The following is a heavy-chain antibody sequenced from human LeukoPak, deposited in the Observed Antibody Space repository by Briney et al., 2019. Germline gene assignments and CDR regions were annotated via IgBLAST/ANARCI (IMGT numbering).Heavy chain of an antibody. Sequence: KTSETLSLTCTVSGGSISSYYWSWIRQPPGKGLEWIGYIYYSGSTNYNPSLKSRVTISVDTSKNQFSLKLSSVTAADTAVYYCARQRGLHDYGDYGGRNWFDPWGQGTLVTVSS. D-gene: IGHD4-17*01. CDR3: ARQRGLHDYGDYGGRNWFDP. V-gene: IGHV4-59*01. CDR1: GGSISSYY. CDR2: IYYSGST. J-gene: IGHJ5*02.